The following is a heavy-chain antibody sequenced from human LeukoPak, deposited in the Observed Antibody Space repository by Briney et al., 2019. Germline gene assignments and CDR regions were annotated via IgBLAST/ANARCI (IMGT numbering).Heavy chain of an antibody. J-gene: IGHJ6*02. V-gene: IGHV1-18*01. CDR1: GYTFTSYG. CDR2: ISAYNGNT. D-gene: IGHD6-13*01. CDR3: ARDRYSSSWSSLTGYYYGMDV. Sequence: ASVKVSCKASGYTFTSYGISWVRQAPGQGLEWMGWISAYNGNTNYAQKLQGRVTMTTDTSTSTAYMELRSLRSDDTAVYYCARDRYSSSWSSLTGYYYGMDVWGQGTTVTVSS.